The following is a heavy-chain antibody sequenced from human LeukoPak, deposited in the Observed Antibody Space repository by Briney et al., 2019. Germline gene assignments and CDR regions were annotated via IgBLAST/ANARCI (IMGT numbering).Heavy chain of an antibody. CDR3: ARVSHGGSGWYGFFDY. CDR2: ISPSGSP. V-gene: IGHV4-4*07. D-gene: IGHD6-19*01. CDR1: GGSISSHY. J-gene: IGHJ4*02. Sequence: SETLSLNCPVPGGSISSHYRGWIRQPAGKGLEWIGRISPSGSPNFNPSLKSRVTMSVDPSKNQFSLRLSSVTAADTAVYYCARVSHGGSGWYGFFDYWGQRTLVTVSS.